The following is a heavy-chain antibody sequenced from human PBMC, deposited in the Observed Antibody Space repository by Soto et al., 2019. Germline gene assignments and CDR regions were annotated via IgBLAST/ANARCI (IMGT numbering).Heavy chain of an antibody. V-gene: IGHV1-18*01. Sequence: QVQLVQSGDEVKKPGASVKVSCKASGYIFVNYGIAWVRQAPGQGLEWMGGISPYTGNTHSATKVQGRLTMTTDTSTSTAYMDLGSLTSDDTAVYYCVMVDNYVPPTPQDVWGQGTTVTVSS. CDR1: GYIFVNYG. J-gene: IGHJ6*02. CDR3: VMVDNYVPPTPQDV. CDR2: ISPYTGNT. D-gene: IGHD3-16*01.